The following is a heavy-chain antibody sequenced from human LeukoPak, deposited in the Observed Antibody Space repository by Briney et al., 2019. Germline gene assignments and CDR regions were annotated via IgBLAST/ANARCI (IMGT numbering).Heavy chain of an antibody. CDR2: IYYSGST. CDR3: ASPFFYDYDFWSGLGY. J-gene: IGHJ4*02. D-gene: IGHD3-3*01. Sequence: SETLSLTCTVSGGSISSGDYYWGWIRQPPGKGLEWIGSIYYSGSTYYNPSLKSRVTISVDTSKNQFSLKLSSVTAADTAVYYCASPFFYDYDFWSGLGYWGQGTLVTVSS. V-gene: IGHV4-39*01. CDR1: GGSISSGDYY.